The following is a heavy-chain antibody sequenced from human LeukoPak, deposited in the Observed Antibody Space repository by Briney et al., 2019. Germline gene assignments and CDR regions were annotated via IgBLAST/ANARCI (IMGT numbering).Heavy chain of an antibody. Sequence: ASVKVSCKASGYTFTGYGISWVRQAPGQGLEWMGWISAYNGNTNYAQKLQGRVTMTTDTSTSTAYMELRSLRSDDTAVYFCARNYDAWNGRLHTFDYWGQGTLLTVSS. CDR1: GYTFTGYG. D-gene: IGHD3-3*01. J-gene: IGHJ4*02. CDR2: ISAYNGNT. CDR3: ARNYDAWNGRLHTFDY. V-gene: IGHV1-18*01.